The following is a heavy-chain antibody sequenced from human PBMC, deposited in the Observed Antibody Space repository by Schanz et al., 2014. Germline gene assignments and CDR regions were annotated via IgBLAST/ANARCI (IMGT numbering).Heavy chain of an antibody. CDR3: AGTYCSSTSCYTGYYYMDV. D-gene: IGHD2-2*02. V-gene: IGHV1-69*02. CDR1: GYTFTSYT. Sequence: QVQLVQSGAEVKKPGASVKVSCKASGYTFTSYTISWVRQARGQGLEWVGRFIPILDVGNYAQQFQGRVTFTADKSTSTAYMELSSLRYEDTAVYYCAGTYCSSTSCYTGYYYMDVWGKGTTVTVSS. CDR2: FIPILDVG. J-gene: IGHJ6*03.